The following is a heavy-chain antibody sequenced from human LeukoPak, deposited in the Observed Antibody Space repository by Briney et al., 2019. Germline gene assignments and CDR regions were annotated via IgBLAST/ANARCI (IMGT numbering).Heavy chain of an antibody. Sequence: SETLSLTCTVSGGSISSYYWSWIRQTPGKGLEWIGYIYYSGSTNYNPSLKSRVTLSVRTSKNQFSLKLSSVTAADTAVYYCARVWSDSSGHYIYYFDYWGQGTLVTVSS. V-gene: IGHV4-59*01. D-gene: IGHD3-22*01. CDR2: IYYSGST. J-gene: IGHJ4*02. CDR1: GGSISSYY. CDR3: ARVWSDSSGHYIYYFDY.